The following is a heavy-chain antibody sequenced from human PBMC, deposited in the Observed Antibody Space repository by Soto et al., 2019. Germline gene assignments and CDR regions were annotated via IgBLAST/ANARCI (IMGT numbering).Heavy chain of an antibody. J-gene: IGHJ6*02. CDR2: INPNSGGT. D-gene: IGHD6-13*01. V-gene: IGHV1-2*04. CDR3: AREYSSSWPYYYYGMDV. CDR1: GYTFTGYY. Sequence: ASVKVSCKASGYTFTGYYMHWVRQAPGQGLEWMGWINPNSGGTNYAQKFQGWVTMTRDTSISTAYMELSSLRSEDTAVYYCAREYSSSWPYYYYGMDVWGQGTTVTVSS.